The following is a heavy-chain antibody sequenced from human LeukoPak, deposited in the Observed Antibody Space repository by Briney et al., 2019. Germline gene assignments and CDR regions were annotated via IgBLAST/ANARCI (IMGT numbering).Heavy chain of an antibody. Sequence: GGSLRLSCAASGFXFSDYEMNWLRQAPGKGQEWLSDTSTGGRTVKYAGSVKGRFTISRDNARSSLYLQMTNLRVEDTAVYFCARGGTVTYYFDHWGQGILVAVSS. CDR2: TSTGGRTV. CDR1: GFXFSDYE. V-gene: IGHV3-48*03. CDR3: ARGGTVTYYFDH. J-gene: IGHJ4*02. D-gene: IGHD4-17*01.